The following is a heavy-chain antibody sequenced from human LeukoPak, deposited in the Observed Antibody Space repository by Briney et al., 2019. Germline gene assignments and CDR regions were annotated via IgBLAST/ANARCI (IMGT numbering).Heavy chain of an antibody. J-gene: IGHJ4*02. CDR2: IIPIPGIA. D-gene: IGHD2-15*01. V-gene: IGHV1-69*02. CDR3: ARWLGYCSGGSCYSVYYYDSSGYFD. CDR1: GGTFSSYT. Sequence: GASVKVSCKASGGTFSSYTISWVRQAPGQGLEWMGRIIPIPGIANYAQKFQGRVTITADKSTSTAYMKLSSLRSEDTAVYYCARWLGYCSGGSCYSVYYYDSSGYFDWGQGTLVTVSS.